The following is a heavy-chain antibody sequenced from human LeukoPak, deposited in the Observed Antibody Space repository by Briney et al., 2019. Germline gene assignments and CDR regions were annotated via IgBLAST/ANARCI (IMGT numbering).Heavy chain of an antibody. V-gene: IGHV3-9*01. Sequence: SLRLSCAASGFTFDDYAMHWVRQPPGKGLEWVSGISWNSRSITYTDSLKAPFTISADNAKNSLYLQMNSLRAEDKALYYCAKGRNLTTVGPFDYWGQGTLVTVSS. J-gene: IGHJ4*02. CDR2: ISWNSRSI. D-gene: IGHD4-23*01. CDR3: AKGRNLTTVGPFDY. CDR1: GFTFDDYA.